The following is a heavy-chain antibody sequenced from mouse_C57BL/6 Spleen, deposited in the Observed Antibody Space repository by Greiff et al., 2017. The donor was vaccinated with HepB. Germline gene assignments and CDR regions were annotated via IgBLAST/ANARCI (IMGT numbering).Heavy chain of an antibody. CDR1: GFTFSDYY. D-gene: IGHD1-1*01. CDR3: ARGYGSSYPYYFDY. J-gene: IGHJ2*01. Sequence: EVKLVESEGGLVQPGRSMKLSCTASGFTFSDYYMAWVRQVPEKGLEWVANINYDGSSTYYLDSLKSRFIISRDNAKNILYLQMSSLKSEDTATYYCARGYGSSYPYYFDYWGQGTTLTVSS. CDR2: INYDGSST. V-gene: IGHV5-16*01.